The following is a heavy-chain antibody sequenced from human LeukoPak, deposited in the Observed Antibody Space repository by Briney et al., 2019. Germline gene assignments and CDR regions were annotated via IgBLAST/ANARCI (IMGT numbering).Heavy chain of an antibody. CDR3: ARDLDRGAFDI. D-gene: IGHD2-2*03. CDR2: IYHSGST. V-gene: IGHV4-30-2*01. CDR1: GGSIGSYY. Sequence: SETLSLTCTVSGGSIGSYYWSWIRQPPGKGLEWIGYIYHSGSTYYNPSLKSRVTISVDRSKNQFSLKLSSVTAADTAVYYCARDLDRGAFDIWGQGTMVTVSS. J-gene: IGHJ3*02.